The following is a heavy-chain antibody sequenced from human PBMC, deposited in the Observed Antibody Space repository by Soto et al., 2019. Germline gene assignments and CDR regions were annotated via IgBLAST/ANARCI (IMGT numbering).Heavy chain of an antibody. Sequence: GASVKVSCKASGGTFSSYAISWARQAPGQGLEWMRGIIPIFGTANYAQKFQGRVTITADESTSTAYMELSSLRSEDTAVYYCARVRDYCCGYYKGRYYYYYGMDVWGQGTTVTVSS. CDR3: ARVRDYCCGYYKGRYYYYYGMDV. V-gene: IGHV1-69*13. J-gene: IGHJ6*02. CDR2: IIPIFGTA. CDR1: GGTFSSYA. D-gene: IGHD3-3*01.